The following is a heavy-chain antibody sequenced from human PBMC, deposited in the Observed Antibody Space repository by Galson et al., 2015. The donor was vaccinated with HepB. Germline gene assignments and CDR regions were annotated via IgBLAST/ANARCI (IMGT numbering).Heavy chain of an antibody. CDR2: VYYTGSP. Sequence: LSLTCSVSGDSINRGDNYWSWIRQTPEKGLEWIGSVYYTGSPFYNPSLKSRSTISMDKSKNQFSLKLASVTAADSAVYYCARDPVSRTFPFDFWGQGTLVTVSS. V-gene: IGHV4-30-4*01. CDR1: GDSINRGDNY. D-gene: IGHD2/OR15-2a*01. CDR3: ARDPVSRTFPFDF. J-gene: IGHJ4*02.